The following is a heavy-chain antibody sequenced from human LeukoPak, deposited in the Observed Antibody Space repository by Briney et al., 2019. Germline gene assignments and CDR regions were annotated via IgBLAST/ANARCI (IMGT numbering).Heavy chain of an antibody. CDR1: GFTFSSYG. Sequence: GGSLRLSCAASGFTFSSYGMHWVRQAPGKGLEWVVVIWNDGSNKYDADSVKGRSTISRDNSKNTLYLQMNSLRVEDTAVYYCARDPYGMDVWGQGTTVTVSS. V-gene: IGHV3-33*01. CDR3: ARDPYGMDV. J-gene: IGHJ6*02. CDR2: IWNDGSNK.